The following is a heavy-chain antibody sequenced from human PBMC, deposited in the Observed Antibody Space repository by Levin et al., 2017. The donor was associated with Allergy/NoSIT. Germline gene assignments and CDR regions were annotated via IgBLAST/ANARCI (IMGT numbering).Heavy chain of an antibody. CDR2: IYNSGST. V-gene: IGHV4-59*01. D-gene: IGHD2-2*01. CDR3: ARDRTLGYCSNNSCDYYYYFGMDV. Sequence: MPSETLSLTCTVSGGSISSDYWTWIRQPPGKGLEWIGYIYNSGSTNYNPSLRSRITISVDTSKNQFSLKLTSVTAADTAVYYCARDRTLGYCSNNSCDYYYYFGMDVWGQGTTVTVSS. J-gene: IGHJ6*02. CDR1: GGSISSDY.